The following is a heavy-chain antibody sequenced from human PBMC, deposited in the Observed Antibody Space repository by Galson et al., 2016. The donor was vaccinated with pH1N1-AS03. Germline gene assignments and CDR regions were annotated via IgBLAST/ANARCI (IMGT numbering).Heavy chain of an antibody. CDR2: MNPNSGNT. D-gene: IGHD1-26*01. CDR3: ARGTSRGATTGGDY. Sequence: SVKVSCKASGYSFTRYDVNWVRQAPGQGLEWTGWMNPNSGNTGYAQKFQGRVTMTWHTSISTAYMELTSLNSEDTAVYYCARGTSRGATTGGDYWGQGTLVTVSS. CDR1: GYSFTRYD. V-gene: IGHV1-8*01. J-gene: IGHJ4*02.